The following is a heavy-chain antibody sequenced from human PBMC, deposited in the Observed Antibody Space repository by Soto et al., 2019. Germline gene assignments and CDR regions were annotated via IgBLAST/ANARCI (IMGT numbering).Heavy chain of an antibody. CDR1: GGSISRYY. CDR2: LYNAGST. CDR3: ARDLWGYCGTDCYPLDV. V-gene: IGHV4-59*01. D-gene: IGHD2-21*02. Sequence: SETLSLTCTVSGGSISRYYWSWIRQPPGRGLEWIGYLYNAGSTIYNPSLKSRVTISVDMSQNQFSLNLNYVTAADTAVYYCARDLWGYCGTDCYPLDVWGKGTRVTVS. J-gene: IGHJ6*03.